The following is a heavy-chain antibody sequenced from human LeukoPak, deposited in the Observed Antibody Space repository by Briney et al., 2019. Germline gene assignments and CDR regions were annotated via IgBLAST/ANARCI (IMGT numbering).Heavy chain of an antibody. D-gene: IGHD4-17*01. CDR1: GYTFTTYD. CDR2: INTNTGNP. V-gene: IGHV7-4-1*02. J-gene: IGHJ4*02. Sequence: ASVKVSCKASGYTFTTYDINWVRQAPGQGLEWMGWINTNTGNPTYAQGFTGRFVFALDTSVSTAYLQISSLKAEDTAFYYCARGYTKDMTSVTHFDYWGQGTLVTVSS. CDR3: ARGYTKDMTSVTHFDY.